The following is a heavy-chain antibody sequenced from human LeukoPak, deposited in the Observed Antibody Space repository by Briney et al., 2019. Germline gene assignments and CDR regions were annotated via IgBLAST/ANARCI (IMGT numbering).Heavy chain of an antibody. V-gene: IGHV3-30*18. CDR1: GFTFSDYG. D-gene: IGHD6-13*01. CDR2: LCTGGSHE. J-gene: IGHJ4*02. CDR3: AKEGATAGKMRFHFDY. Sequence: GTSLRLSCAASGFTFSDYGMHWVRQAPGKGLEWVAVLCTGGSHEYFADSVKGRFTISRDNSKNTLNLQMSSLRPEDTAVYYCAKEGATAGKMRFHFDYWGQGTLVTVSA.